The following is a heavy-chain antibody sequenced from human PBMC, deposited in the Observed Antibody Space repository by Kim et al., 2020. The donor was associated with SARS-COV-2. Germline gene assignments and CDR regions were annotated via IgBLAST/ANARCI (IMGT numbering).Heavy chain of an antibody. Sequence: VKGLFTISRDNSKNKLYLQMNSLRAEDTAVYYCAKDHTPHYYDSSGYLDYWGQGTLVTVSS. V-gene: IGHV3-30*02. D-gene: IGHD3-22*01. CDR3: AKDHTPHYYDSSGYLDY. J-gene: IGHJ4*02.